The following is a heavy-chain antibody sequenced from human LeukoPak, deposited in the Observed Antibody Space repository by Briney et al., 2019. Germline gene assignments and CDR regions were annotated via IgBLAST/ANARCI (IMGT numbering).Heavy chain of an antibody. CDR1: GGSISSGGYY. Sequence: SETLSLTCTVSGGSISSGGYYWSWIRQHPGKGLEWIGYIYYSGSTYYNPSLKSRVTISVGTSKNRFSLKLSSVTAADTAVYYCARGRATGYVDYWGQGTLVTVSS. CDR3: ARGRATGYVDY. V-gene: IGHV4-31*03. J-gene: IGHJ4*02. D-gene: IGHD3-9*01. CDR2: IYYSGST.